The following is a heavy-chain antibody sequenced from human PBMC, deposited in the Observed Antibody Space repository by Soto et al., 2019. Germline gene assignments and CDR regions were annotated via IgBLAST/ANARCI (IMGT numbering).Heavy chain of an antibody. J-gene: IGHJ6*02. CDR2: IDPSDSYT. CDR3: AGSYGGTLCTNGVCDRLSSLPQGFLGGYQYYGMAV. V-gene: IGHV5-10-1*01. CDR1: GYSFTSYW. D-gene: IGHD2-8*01. Sequence: PGESLKISCKGSGYSFTSYWISWVRHMPGKGLEWMGRIDPSDSYTNYSPSFQGHVTISADXXISTAYLQWSSLKASDTAMYYCAGSYGGTLCTNGVCDRLSSLPQGFLGGYQYYGMAVWGQRTTVTVSS.